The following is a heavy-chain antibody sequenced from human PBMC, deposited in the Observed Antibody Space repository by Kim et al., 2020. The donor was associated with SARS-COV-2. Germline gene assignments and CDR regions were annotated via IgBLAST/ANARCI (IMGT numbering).Heavy chain of an antibody. Sequence: SETLSLTCTVSGGSISSGGYYWSWIRQHPGKGLEWIGYIYYSGSTYYNPSLKSRVTISVDTSKNQFSLKLSSVTAADTAVYYCARDKDYYDSSGYRPHRKNYGMDVWGQGTTVTVSS. CDR2: IYYSGST. D-gene: IGHD3-22*01. CDR3: ARDKDYYDSSGYRPHRKNYGMDV. CDR1: GGSISSGGYY. V-gene: IGHV4-31*03. J-gene: IGHJ6*02.